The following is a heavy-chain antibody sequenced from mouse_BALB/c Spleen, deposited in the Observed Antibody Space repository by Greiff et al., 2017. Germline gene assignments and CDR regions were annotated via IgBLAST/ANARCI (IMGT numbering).Heavy chain of an antibody. Sequence: EVQLVESGPGLVKPSQSLSLTCTVTGYSITSDYAWNWIRQFPGNKLEWMGYISYSGSTSYNPSLKSRISITRDTSKNQFFLQLNSVTTEDTATYYCARGDYDGEWFAYWGQGTLVTVSA. CDR3: ARGDYDGEWFAY. CDR1: GYSITSDYA. CDR2: ISYSGST. V-gene: IGHV3-2*02. J-gene: IGHJ3*01. D-gene: IGHD2-4*01.